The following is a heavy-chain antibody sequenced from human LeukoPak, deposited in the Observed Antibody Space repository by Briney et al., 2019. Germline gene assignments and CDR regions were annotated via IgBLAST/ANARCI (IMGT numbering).Heavy chain of an antibody. J-gene: IGHJ5*02. Sequence: ASVKVSCKGSGYTFTGYYMHWVRQAPGQGLEWMGWINPNSGGTNYAQKFQGRVTMTRDTSISTAYMELSRLRSDDTAVYYCARLYCSSTSCYSWGGWFDPWGQGTLVTVSS. D-gene: IGHD2-2*01. V-gene: IGHV1-2*02. CDR3: ARLYCSSTSCYSWGGWFDP. CDR1: GYTFTGYY. CDR2: INPNSGGT.